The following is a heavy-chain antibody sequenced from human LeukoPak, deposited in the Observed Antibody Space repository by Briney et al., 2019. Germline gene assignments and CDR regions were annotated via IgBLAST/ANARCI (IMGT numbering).Heavy chain of an antibody. Sequence: GESLRLSCAASGFTFSSYDMTWIRQAPGKGLEWISGISRSGGTTYYADSVKGRFTISRDNSKTTLYLQMNSLRAEDTAVYYWARAKFGVTAIRYFEYWGQGTLVTVSS. J-gene: IGHJ4*02. CDR1: GFTFSSYD. CDR2: ISRSGGTT. V-gene: IGHV3-23*01. CDR3: ARAKFGVTAIRYFEY. D-gene: IGHD2-21*02.